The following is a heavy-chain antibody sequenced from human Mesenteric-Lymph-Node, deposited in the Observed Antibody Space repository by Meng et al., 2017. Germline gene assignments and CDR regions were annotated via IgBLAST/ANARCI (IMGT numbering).Heavy chain of an antibody. D-gene: IGHD3-10*01. Sequence: QVQLPESGPGLVKPSQTLSLTCTVSGGSISSGGYYWSWIHQPPGKGLEWIGEIPHRGSSAYNPSLKSRVSMSIDKSKNQFSLKLTSVTAADTAVYHCLRGSGGSVWGQGTLVTVSS. CDR1: GGSISSGGYY. CDR2: IPHRGSS. J-gene: IGHJ1*01. V-gene: IGHV4-31*09. CDR3: LRGSGGSV.